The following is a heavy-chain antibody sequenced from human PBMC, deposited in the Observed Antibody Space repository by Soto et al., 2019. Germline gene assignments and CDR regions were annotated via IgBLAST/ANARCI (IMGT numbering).Heavy chain of an antibody. D-gene: IGHD3-9*01. CDR2: IYWDDDK. J-gene: IGHJ4*02. CDR1: GFSLSTSRVG. Sequence: QITLKESGPTLGKPTQTLTLTCTFSGFSLSTSRVGVGWIRQPPGKALEWLALIYWDDDKRYSPSLKSRLTFTKDTSKNQVVLTMTNMDPVDTATYYCAHSTLTGYYDYWGQGTLVTVSS. CDR3: AHSTLTGYYDY. V-gene: IGHV2-5*02.